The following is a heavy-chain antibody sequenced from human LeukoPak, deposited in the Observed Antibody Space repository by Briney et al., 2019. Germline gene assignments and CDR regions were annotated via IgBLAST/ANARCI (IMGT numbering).Heavy chain of an antibody. CDR1: GGSFSGYY. D-gene: IGHD3-3*01. CDR2: INHSGST. J-gene: IGHJ5*02. V-gene: IGHV4-34*01. CDR3: ARAAYDFWSGYPKWFDP. Sequence: SPSETLSLTCAVYGGSFSGYYWSWIRQPPVKGLEWIGEINHSGSTNYNPSLKSRVTISVDTSKNQFSLKLSSVTAADTAVYYCARAAYDFWSGYPKWFDPWGQGTLVTVSS.